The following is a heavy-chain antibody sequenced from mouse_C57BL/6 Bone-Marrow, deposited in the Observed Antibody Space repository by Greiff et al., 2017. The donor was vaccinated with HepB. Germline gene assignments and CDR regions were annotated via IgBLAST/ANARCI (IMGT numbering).Heavy chain of an antibody. D-gene: IGHD1-1*01. J-gene: IGHJ2*01. V-gene: IGHV1-81*01. CDR3: ARELYYYRAYFDY. CDR1: GYTFTSYG. CDR2: IYPRSGNT. Sequence: VQLQQPGAELVRPGSSVKLSCKASGYTFTSYGISWVKQRTGQGLEWIGEIYPRSGNTYYNEKFKGKATLTADKSSSTAYMELRSLTSEDSAVYFCARELYYYRAYFDYWGQVTTLTVSS.